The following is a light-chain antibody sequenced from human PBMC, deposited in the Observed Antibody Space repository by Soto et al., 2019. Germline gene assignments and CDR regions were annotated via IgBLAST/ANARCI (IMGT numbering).Light chain of an antibody. Sequence: QSALTQPAPVSGSPGQSITISCTGTSSDVGSYNFVSWYQQHPGKAPKLMIYEGSKRPSGVSNPFSGSKSGNTASLTISGLQAEDEADYYCCSYAGSSTWVFGTGTKLTVL. J-gene: IGLJ1*01. V-gene: IGLV2-23*01. CDR3: CSYAGSSTWV. CDR2: EGS. CDR1: SSDVGSYNF.